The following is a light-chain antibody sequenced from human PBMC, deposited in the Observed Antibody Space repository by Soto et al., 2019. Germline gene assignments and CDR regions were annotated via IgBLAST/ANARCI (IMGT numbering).Light chain of an antibody. CDR1: QSVSSSY. J-gene: IGKJ1*01. CDR3: QQYGSSRPST. V-gene: IGKV3-20*01. Sequence: EIVLTQSPGTLSLSPGERATLSCRASQSVSSSYLAWYQQKPGQAPRLLIYGASSRATGIPDRFSGSGSGTDFTLNISRLEPEDFEVYYCQQYGSSRPSTFGQGTKVEIK. CDR2: GAS.